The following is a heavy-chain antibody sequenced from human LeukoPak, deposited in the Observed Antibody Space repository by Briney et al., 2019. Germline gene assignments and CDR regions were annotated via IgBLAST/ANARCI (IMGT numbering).Heavy chain of an antibody. J-gene: IGHJ4*02. CDR2: IYDGGGT. Sequence: GGSLRLSCAASGFTVGYNYMTWVRQAPGKGLEWVSAIYDGGGTYYADSVKGRFTMSRDNSKSTLYLQMNSLRADDTAVYYCARGYSSPRGGKEILVTVSS. D-gene: IGHD6-13*01. V-gene: IGHV3-53*01. CDR3: ARGYSSPR. CDR1: GFTVGYNY.